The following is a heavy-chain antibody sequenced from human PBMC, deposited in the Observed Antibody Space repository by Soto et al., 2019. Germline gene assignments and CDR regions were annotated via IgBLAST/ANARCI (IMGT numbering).Heavy chain of an antibody. Sequence: GGSLRLSCAASGFTFSNAWINWVRQAPGKGLEWVGRIKSKTDGGTTDFAAPVKGRFAISRDDSKNIAYMQMNSLKIEDTAVYYCSTDSYSDMTVVRLDNWGHGTLVTVYS. V-gene: IGHV3-15*07. D-gene: IGHD3-22*01. CDR2: IKSKTDGGTT. CDR1: GFTFSNAW. CDR3: STDSYSDMTVVRLDN. J-gene: IGHJ4*01.